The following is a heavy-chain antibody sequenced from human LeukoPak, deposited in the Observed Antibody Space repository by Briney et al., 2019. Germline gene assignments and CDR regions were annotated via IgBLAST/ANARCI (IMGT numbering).Heavy chain of an antibody. CDR2: IIPIFGTA. CDR1: GGTFSSYA. V-gene: IGHV1-69*05. Sequence: GASVKVSCKASGGTFSSYAISWVRQAPGQGLEWMGGIIPIFGTANYAQKFQGRVTITTDESTSTAYMELSSLRSEDTAVYYCAGAGRKESPFDYWGQGTLVTVSS. J-gene: IGHJ4*02. CDR3: AGAGRKESPFDY.